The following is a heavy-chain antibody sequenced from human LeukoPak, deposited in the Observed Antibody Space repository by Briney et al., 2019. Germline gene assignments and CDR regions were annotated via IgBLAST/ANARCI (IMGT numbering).Heavy chain of an antibody. CDR2: INPNSGGT. D-gene: IGHD3-22*01. V-gene: IGHV1-2*02. CDR3: ASTHYYDSSGYYGPLAFDI. Sequence: GASVKVSCKASGDTFTSYYMHWVRQAPGQGLEWMGWINPNSGGTNYAQKFQGRVTMTRDTSISTAYMELSRLRSDDTAVYYCASTHYYDSSGYYGPLAFDIWGQGTMVTVSS. CDR1: GDTFTSYY. J-gene: IGHJ3*02.